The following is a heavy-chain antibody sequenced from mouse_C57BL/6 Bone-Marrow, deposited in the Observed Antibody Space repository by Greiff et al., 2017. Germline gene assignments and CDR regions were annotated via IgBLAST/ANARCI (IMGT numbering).Heavy chain of an antibody. D-gene: IGHD2-4*01. Sequence: QVQLKESVAELVKPVASVKLSCKASGYIFTEYTIHWVKQRSGQGLEWIGWFYPGSGSIKYNERFKDKATLTADKSSNTVYMELSRLTSEDSAVYFCARHERYYDYEGYFDYWGQGTTLTVSS. CDR3: ARHERYYDYEGYFDY. CDR1: GYIFTEYT. V-gene: IGHV1-62-2*01. CDR2: FYPGSGSI. J-gene: IGHJ2*01.